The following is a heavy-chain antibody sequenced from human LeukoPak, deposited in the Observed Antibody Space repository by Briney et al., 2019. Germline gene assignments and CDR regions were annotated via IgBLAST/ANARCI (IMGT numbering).Heavy chain of an antibody. Sequence: GGSLRLSCAASEFTFSNYSLHWVRQAPGKGLQWVAVISYDGNTIHYADSVKGRFIISRDTSKNTLYLQMNSLRAEDTAVYYCARSGGLQKFDYWGQGTLVTVSS. CDR1: EFTFSNYS. CDR3: ARSGGLQKFDY. D-gene: IGHD4-11*01. J-gene: IGHJ4*02. CDR2: ISYDGNTI. V-gene: IGHV3-30-3*01.